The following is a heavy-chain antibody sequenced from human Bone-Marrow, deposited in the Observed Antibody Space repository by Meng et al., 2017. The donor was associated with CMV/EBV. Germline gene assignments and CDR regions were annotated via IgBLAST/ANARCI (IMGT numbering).Heavy chain of an antibody. V-gene: IGHV1-8*01. D-gene: IGHD3-3*01. CDR3: ARLPHTIFGVVNGMDV. CDR1: GYTFTSYD. CDR2: INPNSGGT. Sequence: ASVKVSCKASGYTFTSYDINWVRQATGQGLEWMGWINPNSGGTNYAQKFQGRVTMTRNTSISTAYMELSSLRSEDTAVYYCARLPHTIFGVVNGMDVWGQGTTVTVSS. J-gene: IGHJ6*02.